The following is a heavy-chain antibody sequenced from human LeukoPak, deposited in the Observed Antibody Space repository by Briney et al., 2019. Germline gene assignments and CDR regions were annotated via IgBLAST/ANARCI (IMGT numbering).Heavy chain of an antibody. CDR3: AKGYYGSGSYGWFDY. CDR2: ISGSGDRT. Sequence: SGGSLRLSCAASGFTFSNSGMNWVRQAPGKGLEWVSTISGSGDRTYYADSVKGRFTISRDNSKNTLFLHMNSLRAEDTAVYSCAKGYYGSGSYGWFDYWGQGTLVTVSS. V-gene: IGHV3-23*01. D-gene: IGHD3-10*01. J-gene: IGHJ4*02. CDR1: GFTFSNSG.